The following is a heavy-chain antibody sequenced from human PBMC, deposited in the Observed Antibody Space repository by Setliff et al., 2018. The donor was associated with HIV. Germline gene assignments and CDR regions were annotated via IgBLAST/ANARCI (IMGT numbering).Heavy chain of an antibody. CDR1: GFTVSNAW. CDR3: TTDGIVVVPAAMPGDYYYGMDV. Sequence: GGSLRLSCAASGFTVSNAWMSWVRQAPGKGLEWVGRIKSKIDGGSTEYAAPGKGRFTISRDDSKNTLYLQMNSLKTEDTAVYYCTTDGIVVVPAAMPGDYYYGMDVWGQGTTVTVSS. D-gene: IGHD2-2*01. CDR2: IKSKIDGGST. J-gene: IGHJ6*02. V-gene: IGHV3-15*01.